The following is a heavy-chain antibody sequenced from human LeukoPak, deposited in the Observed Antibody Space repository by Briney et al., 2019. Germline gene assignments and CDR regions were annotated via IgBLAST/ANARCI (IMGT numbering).Heavy chain of an antibody. CDR3: ARTWIQLYAFDI. D-gene: IGHD5-18*01. V-gene: IGHV1-2*02. CDR2: TNPNTGGT. Sequence: ASVKVSCKTSGYSFIGYHMHWVRQAPGQGLEWMGWTNPNTGGTKYAQKFQGRVTMTRDTSISTGYMELSSLRSDDTAVYYCARTWIQLYAFDIWGQGTLVTVSS. J-gene: IGHJ3*02. CDR1: GYSFIGYH.